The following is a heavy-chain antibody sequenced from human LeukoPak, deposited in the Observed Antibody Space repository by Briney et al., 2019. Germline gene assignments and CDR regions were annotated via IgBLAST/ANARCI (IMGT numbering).Heavy chain of an antibody. Sequence: PGGSLRLSCAASGFTFSSYVMHWVRQAPGKGLEWVAVITYDGSNKNYADSVKGRFAISRDNSKNTLYLQMNSLRAEDTAVYYCAKAKYSSSWYGVFDYWGQGTLVTVSS. CDR1: GFTFSSYV. CDR2: ITYDGSNK. J-gene: IGHJ4*02. D-gene: IGHD6-13*01. V-gene: IGHV3-30*18. CDR3: AKAKYSSSWYGVFDY.